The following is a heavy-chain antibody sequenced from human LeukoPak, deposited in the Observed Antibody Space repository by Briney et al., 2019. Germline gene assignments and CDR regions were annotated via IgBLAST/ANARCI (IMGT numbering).Heavy chain of an antibody. Sequence: GGSLRLFCAASGFIFSSYVMQWVRQAPGKGLEWVAVISYDGSNKYYADSVKGRFTISRDNSKNTLYLQMNSLRAEDTAVYYCARSPNDYNYYFDYWGQGTLVTVSS. V-gene: IGHV3-30-3*01. CDR2: ISYDGSNK. CDR3: ARSPNDYNYYFDY. J-gene: IGHJ4*02. CDR1: GFIFSSYV. D-gene: IGHD4-11*01.